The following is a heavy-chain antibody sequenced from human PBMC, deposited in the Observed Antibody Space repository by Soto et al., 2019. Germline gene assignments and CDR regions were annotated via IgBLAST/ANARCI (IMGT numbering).Heavy chain of an antibody. CDR2: IDPSDSYT. CDR3: ARGPARQCRAIGYY. J-gene: IGHJ4*02. CDR1: GHSFTDYW. Sequence: PGESLKISCKGSGHSFTDYWITWVRQMPGKGLEWMGRIDPSDSYTSYSPSFQGHVTISVVRSISTAYLQLRCLRASDAATHYWARGPARQCRAIGYYWGKGSRVTVAS. D-gene: IGHD6-19*01. V-gene: IGHV5-10-1*01.